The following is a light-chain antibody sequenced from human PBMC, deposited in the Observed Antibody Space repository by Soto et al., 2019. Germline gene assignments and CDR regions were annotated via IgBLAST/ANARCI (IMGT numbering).Light chain of an antibody. CDR3: HQYDTCPLT. J-gene: IGKJ3*01. Sequence: EIVMTRSPATLSVSPGERATLSRRASQSVRDNLAWYQQKPGQAPGLLIYGASIRATGIPARFSGSGSDTEFTLTISSLQSEDFATYYCHQYDTCPLTFGPGTKVDIK. V-gene: IGKV3-15*01. CDR2: GAS. CDR1: QSVRDN.